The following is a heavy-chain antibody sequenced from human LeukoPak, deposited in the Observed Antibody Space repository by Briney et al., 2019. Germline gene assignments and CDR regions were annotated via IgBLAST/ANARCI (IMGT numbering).Heavy chain of an antibody. V-gene: IGHV3-23*01. CDR2: ISPSGDIT. J-gene: IGHJ1*01. CDR3: AKDDAWGRFQH. Sequence: ISPSGDITYYADSVKGRFTISRDNYKNTVTLQVSSLRVEGTAVYYCAKDDAWGRFQHWGQGTQVSVSS. D-gene: IGHD3-16*01.